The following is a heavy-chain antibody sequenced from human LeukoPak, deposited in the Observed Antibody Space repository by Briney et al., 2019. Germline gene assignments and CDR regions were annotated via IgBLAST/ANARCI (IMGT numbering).Heavy chain of an antibody. V-gene: IGHV1-69*05. J-gene: IGHJ5*02. CDR3: ARSITMVRGVIMAWFDP. CDR2: IIPIFGTA. Sequence: SXXVSCKASGGTFSSYAISWVRQAPGQGLEWMGGIIPIFGTANYAQKFQGRVTITTDESTSTAYMELSSLRSEDTAVYYCARSITMVRGVIMAWFDPWGQGTLVTVSS. CDR1: GGTFSSYA. D-gene: IGHD3-10*01.